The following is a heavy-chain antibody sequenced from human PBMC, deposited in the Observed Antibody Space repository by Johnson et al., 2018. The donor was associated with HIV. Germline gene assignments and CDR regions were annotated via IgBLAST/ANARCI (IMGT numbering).Heavy chain of an antibody. CDR2: ISGSGGST. CDR3: ARMGYYYDSATFHPFDI. Sequence: VQLVESGGGLVQPGGSLRLSCAASGFTFSSYAMHWVRQAPGKGLEWVSAISGSGGSTYYADYVKGRFTISRDNSKNTLYLQMNSLRAEDTAVYYCARMGYYYDSATFHPFDIWGQGTMVTVSS. V-gene: IGHV3-23*04. J-gene: IGHJ3*02. CDR1: GFTFSSYA. D-gene: IGHD3-22*01.